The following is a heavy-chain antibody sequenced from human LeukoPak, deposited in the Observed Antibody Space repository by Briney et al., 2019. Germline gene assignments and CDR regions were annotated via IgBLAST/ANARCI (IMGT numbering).Heavy chain of an antibody. D-gene: IGHD3-22*01. J-gene: IGHJ3*02. V-gene: IGHV3-21*01. CDR1: GFTFSSYS. CDR2: ISSSSSYI. Sequence: GGSLRVSCAASGFTFSSYSMNWVRQAPGKGLEWVSSISSSSSYIYYADSVKGRFTISRDNAKNSLYLQMNSLRAEDTAVYYCARVALGIVRAFDIWGQGTMVTVSS. CDR3: ARVALGIVRAFDI.